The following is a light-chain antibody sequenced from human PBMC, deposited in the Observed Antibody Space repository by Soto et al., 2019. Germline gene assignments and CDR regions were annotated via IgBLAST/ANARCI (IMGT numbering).Light chain of an antibody. V-gene: IGKV1-9*01. CDR1: QGISSY. CDR2: GAS. J-gene: IGKJ2*01. CDR3: QHLNNYPRT. Sequence: DIQLTQSPSFLSASVGDRVTITCRASQGISSYLAWYQQPPGKAPKLLIYGASTLQRGVSSRFSGSGSGTEFTLTISSLQPEDFANYYCQHLNNYPRTFGQGTKLEVK.